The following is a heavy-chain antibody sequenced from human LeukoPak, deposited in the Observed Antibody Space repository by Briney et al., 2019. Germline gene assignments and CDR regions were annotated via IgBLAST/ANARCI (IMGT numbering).Heavy chain of an antibody. D-gene: IGHD4-17*01. CDR1: GGSISSGGYY. Sequence: PSQTLSLTCTVSGGSISSGGYYWSWIRQHPGKGLEWIGYIYYSGSTYYNPSLKSRVTISVDTSKNQFSLKLSSVTAADTAVYYCARVVGDYGDYYGMDVWGQGTTVTVSS. CDR3: ARVVGDYGDYYGMDV. CDR2: IYYSGST. V-gene: IGHV4-31*03. J-gene: IGHJ6*02.